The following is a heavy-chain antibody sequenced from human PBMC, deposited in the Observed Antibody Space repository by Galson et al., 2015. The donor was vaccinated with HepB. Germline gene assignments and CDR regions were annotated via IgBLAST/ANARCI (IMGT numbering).Heavy chain of an antibody. CDR3: AKRAQYSSTWGRTRFFSYFDMDV. J-gene: IGHJ6*02. D-gene: IGHD6-13*01. Sequence: SLRLSCAASGFTFSRYDMHWVRQAPGKGLEWVALISYDGSGEYYADSVKGRFIISRDNSKNTLYLQMNSLRAEETAVYYCAKRAQYSSTWGRTRFFSYFDMDVWGQGTTVTVSS. CDR2: ISYDGSGE. CDR1: GFTFSRYD. V-gene: IGHV3-30*18.